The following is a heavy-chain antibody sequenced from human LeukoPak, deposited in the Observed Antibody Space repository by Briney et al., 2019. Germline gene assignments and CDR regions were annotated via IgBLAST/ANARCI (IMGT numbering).Heavy chain of an antibody. V-gene: IGHV3-30*02. Sequence: GASLRLSCAASGFTLSRYAMQWVRQAPGKGLEWVAFIRYDGSNKYYVDSVKGRFTISRDNAKNSLYLQMNSLRAEDTALYYCAKGRYFDWLLLGGPFDYWGQGTLVTVSS. CDR2: IRYDGSNK. J-gene: IGHJ4*02. CDR1: GFTLSRYA. D-gene: IGHD3-9*01. CDR3: AKGRYFDWLLLGGPFDY.